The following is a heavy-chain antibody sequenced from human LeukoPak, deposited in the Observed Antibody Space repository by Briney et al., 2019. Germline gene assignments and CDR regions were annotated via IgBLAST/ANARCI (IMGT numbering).Heavy chain of an antibody. J-gene: IGHJ4*02. V-gene: IGHV3-7*01. Sequence: GGSLRLSCAASGFTFSNYWMIWVRQAPGKGLEWVANIKQDGSEKYVDSVRGRFTISRDNAKNSLYLQMNSLRAEDTAVYYCAREVTPYYWGQGTLVTVSS. CDR1: GFTFSNYW. CDR2: IKQDGSEK. D-gene: IGHD2-21*02. CDR3: AREVTPYY.